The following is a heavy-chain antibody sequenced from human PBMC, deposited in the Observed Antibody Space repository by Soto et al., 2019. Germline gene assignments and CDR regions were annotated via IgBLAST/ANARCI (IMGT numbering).Heavy chain of an antibody. V-gene: IGHV3-13*01. CDR1: EFTFSGYG. J-gene: IGHJ3*02. CDR2: IGTSGHA. CDR3: ARGGGFGEQHSDAFDI. D-gene: IGHD3-10*01. Sequence: PGGSLRLSCAASEFTFSGYGMHWVRQAAGESLEWVSVIGTSGHAFYAGSVKGRFTITREDAKNSVYLQMNSLRDGDTAVYYCARGGGFGEQHSDAFDIWGQGTMVTVSS.